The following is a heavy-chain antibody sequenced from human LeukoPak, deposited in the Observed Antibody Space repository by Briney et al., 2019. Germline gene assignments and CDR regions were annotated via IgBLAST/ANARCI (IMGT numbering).Heavy chain of an antibody. CDR3: ARRGWSSEIDY. CDR1: GGSISSSSYY. D-gene: IGHD6-6*01. Sequence: SETLSLTCTVSGGSISSSSYYWGWIRQPPGKGLEWIGYIYYSGSTNYNPSLKSRVTISVDTSKNQFSLKLSSVTAADTAVYYCARRGWSSEIDYWGQGTLVTVSS. J-gene: IGHJ4*02. V-gene: IGHV4-61*05. CDR2: IYYSGST.